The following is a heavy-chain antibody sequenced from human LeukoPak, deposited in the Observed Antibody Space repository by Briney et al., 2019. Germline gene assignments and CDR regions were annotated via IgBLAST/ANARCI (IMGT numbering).Heavy chain of an antibody. V-gene: IGHV3-23*01. D-gene: IGHD3-10*01. Sequence: GGSLRLSCAASGFTFSSYSMHWVRQAPGKGLEWVSAISGSGGSTYYADSVKGRFTISRDNSKNTLYLQMNSLRVEDTAVYYCAKGSGGSGSYSKYYFDYWGQGTLVTVSS. CDR1: GFTFSSYS. J-gene: IGHJ4*02. CDR2: ISGSGGST. CDR3: AKGSGGSGSYSKYYFDY.